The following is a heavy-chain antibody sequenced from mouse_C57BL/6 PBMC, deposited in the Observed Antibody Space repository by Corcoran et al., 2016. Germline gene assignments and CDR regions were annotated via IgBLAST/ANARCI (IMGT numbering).Heavy chain of an antibody. D-gene: IGHD1-1*01. J-gene: IGHJ1*03. CDR2: INTYSGVP. V-gene: IGHV9-3*01. CDR3: ARNYGSSYWYFDV. CDR1: GYTFTTYG. Sequence: QIQLVQSGPELKKPGETVKISCKASGYTFTTYGMSWVKQAPGKGLKWMGWINTYSGVPTSADDFKGRFAFSLETSASTAYLQINNLKNEDTATYFCARNYGSSYWYFDVWGTGTTVTVSS.